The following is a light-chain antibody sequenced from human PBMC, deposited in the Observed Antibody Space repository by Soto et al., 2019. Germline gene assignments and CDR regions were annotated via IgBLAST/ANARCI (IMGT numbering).Light chain of an antibody. CDR2: GAS. CDR3: QQYGNSLWT. J-gene: IGKJ1*01. Sequence: EIVLTQFPDTRLLSPGERATLSCRASQSVSGSNLVWYQQKVGQAPRLLIYGASTRTTGIPDRFSGSGCGTDFTLSISRLETEDFAVYYCQQYGNSLWTFGQGTKVEIK. V-gene: IGKV3-20*01. CDR1: QSVSGSN.